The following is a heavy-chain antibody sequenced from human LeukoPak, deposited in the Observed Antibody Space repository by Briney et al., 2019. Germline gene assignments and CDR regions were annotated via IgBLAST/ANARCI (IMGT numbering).Heavy chain of an antibody. V-gene: IGHV3-15*01. D-gene: IGHD1/OR15-1a*01. Sequence: GGSLRLSCAASGFTFNKYAMSWVRQAPGKGLEWVGRIKSKTDGGTTDYAAPVKGRFTISRDDSKNTLYLQMNSLKTEDTAVYYCTTTPATTFLIFDYWGQGTLVTVSS. CDR1: GFTFNKYA. J-gene: IGHJ4*02. CDR2: IKSKTDGGTT. CDR3: TTTPATTFLIFDY.